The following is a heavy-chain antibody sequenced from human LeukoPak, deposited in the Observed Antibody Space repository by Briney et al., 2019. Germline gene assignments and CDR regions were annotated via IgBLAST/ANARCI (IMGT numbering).Heavy chain of an antibody. CDR1: GLTFSSYA. CDR2: ISVSGGST. CDR3: APYCSGGSCYRY. D-gene: IGHD2-15*01. J-gene: IGHJ4*02. Sequence: GGCLRLSCVASGLTFSSYAMSWVRQAPGRGLEWVSTISVSGGSTYYADSVKGRFTISRDNSKNTLYLQMSSLRAEDTAVYYCAPYCSGGSCYRYWGQGTLVTVSS. V-gene: IGHV3-23*01.